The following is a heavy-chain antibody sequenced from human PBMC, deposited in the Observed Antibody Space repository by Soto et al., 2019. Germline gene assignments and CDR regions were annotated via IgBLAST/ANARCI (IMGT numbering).Heavy chain of an antibody. V-gene: IGHV3-13*04. Sequence: GGSLRLSCAASGFTFSSYDMHWVRQATGKGLEWVSAIGTAGDTYYPGSVKGRFTISRENAKNSLYLQMNSLRAGDTAVYYCARAKSPPGYSSRWTFDYWGQGTLVTVSS. CDR2: IGTAGDT. J-gene: IGHJ4*02. CDR1: GFTFSSYD. D-gene: IGHD6-13*01. CDR3: ARAKSPPGYSSRWTFDY.